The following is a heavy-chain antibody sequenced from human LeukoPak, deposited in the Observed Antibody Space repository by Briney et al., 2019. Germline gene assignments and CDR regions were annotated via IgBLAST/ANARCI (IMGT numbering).Heavy chain of an antibody. V-gene: IGHV3-23*01. D-gene: IGHD1-26*01. CDR3: AKSSVGATSFSAAFDI. CDR1: GFTFSSYA. CDR2: ISGSGGST. Sequence: GGSLRLSCAASGFTFSSYAMSWVRQAPGKGLEWVSAISGSGGSTYYADSVKGRFTISRDNSKNTLYLQMNSLRAEDTAVYYCAKSSVGATSFSAAFDIWGQGTMVTVSS. J-gene: IGHJ3*02.